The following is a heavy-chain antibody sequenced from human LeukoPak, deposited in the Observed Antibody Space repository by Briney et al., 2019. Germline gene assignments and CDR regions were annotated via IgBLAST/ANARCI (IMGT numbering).Heavy chain of an antibody. CDR2: ITGDAGRT. CDR3: AKDRDTSGFEH. J-gene: IGHJ1*01. D-gene: IGHD3-22*01. V-gene: IGHV3-43*02. Sequence: SGGSLRLSCAASGFTFDDYAMHWVRQPPGKGLEWVSFITGDAGRTYYADSVKGRFAISRDNSKNSLYLQMNSLRTEDTALYYCAKDRDTSGFEHWGQGTLVTVSS. CDR1: GFTFDDYA.